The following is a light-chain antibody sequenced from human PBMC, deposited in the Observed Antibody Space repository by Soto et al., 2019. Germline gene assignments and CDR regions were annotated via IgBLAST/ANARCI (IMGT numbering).Light chain of an antibody. CDR1: QSIRNY. CDR2: DAS. CDR3: QQYNSYSPLT. Sequence: EIVFTQAPATLSVSPGERYTLSCMASQSIRNYLAWYQQKPFQAPSLLIYDASNSATGIPARFSGSGSATAFTPTTSSLQHDDFATYYCQQYNSYSPLTVGGGTKVDIK. V-gene: IGKV3D-15*01. J-gene: IGKJ4*01.